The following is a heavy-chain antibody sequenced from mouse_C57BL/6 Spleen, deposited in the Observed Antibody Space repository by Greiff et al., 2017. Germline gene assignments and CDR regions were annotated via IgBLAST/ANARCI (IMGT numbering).Heavy chain of an antibody. CDR2: ISSGSSTI. CDR3: ARRWMHGKVALDY. V-gene: IGHV5-17*01. CDR1: GFTFSDYG. J-gene: IGHJ4*01. Sequence: EVKLVESGGGLVKPGGSLKLSCAASGFTFSDYGMHWVRQAPEKGLEWVAYISSGSSTIYYADTVQGRFTISRDNAKNTLFLQMTSLRSEDTAMYYCARRWMHGKVALDYWGQGTSVTVSS. D-gene: IGHD2-1*01.